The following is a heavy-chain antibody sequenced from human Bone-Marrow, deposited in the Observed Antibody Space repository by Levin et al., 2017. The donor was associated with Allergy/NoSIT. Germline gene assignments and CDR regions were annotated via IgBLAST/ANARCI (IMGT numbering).Heavy chain of an antibody. CDR3: ARQTSGYDALDV. D-gene: IGHD5-18*01. CDR1: GKTFSTEW. V-gene: IGHV5-51*01. J-gene: IGHJ3*01. CDR2: VYPRDSNT. Sequence: GESLKISCQGSGKTFSTEWIAWVRQMPGKGLEMMGVVYPRDSNTRYSPSFQGQVTFSADKSISTVYLQWTSLKASDTAIYYCARQTSGYDALDVWGQGTMVAVSS.